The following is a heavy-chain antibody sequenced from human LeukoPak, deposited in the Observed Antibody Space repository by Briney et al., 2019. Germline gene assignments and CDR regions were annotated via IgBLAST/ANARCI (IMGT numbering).Heavy chain of an antibody. CDR2: INHSGYT. Sequence: SETLSLTCAVSGVSFDDYYWSWVRQTPGKGLEWIGEINHSGYTNDSPSLKSRVTLSIDTSRKQFSLNLRSVTVADTGVYYCTRMTAGHDYWGQGTLVTVSS. V-gene: IGHV4-34*01. D-gene: IGHD2-21*02. J-gene: IGHJ4*02. CDR1: GVSFDDYY. CDR3: TRMTAGHDY.